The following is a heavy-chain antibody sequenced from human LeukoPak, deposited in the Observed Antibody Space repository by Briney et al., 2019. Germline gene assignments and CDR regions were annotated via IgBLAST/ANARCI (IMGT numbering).Heavy chain of an antibody. CDR2: ISGSGGST. J-gene: IGHJ4*02. V-gene: IGHV3-23*01. CDR1: GFTFSTYA. D-gene: IGHD3-10*01. CDR3: AKAQGYGSGSSWDY. Sequence: PGGSLRLSCAASGFTFSTYAMSWVRQAPGKGLEWVSAISGSGGSTYYADSVKGRFTISRDNSKNTLYLQMNSLGAEDTAVYYCAKAQGYGSGSSWDYWGQGTLVTVSS.